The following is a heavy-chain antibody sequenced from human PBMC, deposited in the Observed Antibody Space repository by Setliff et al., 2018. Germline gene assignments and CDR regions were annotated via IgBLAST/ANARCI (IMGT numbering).Heavy chain of an antibody. CDR2: INPHGSEK. V-gene: IGHV3-7*01. Sequence: PGGSLRLSCTASGLSYINDWVSWVRQAPGKGLEWLASINPHGSEKYYADSVKGRFTISRDNAKNSLSLQMNNLRTEDTAVYYCARDVFDFRTGQAGPWGQGTLVTVSS. CDR3: ARDVFDFRTGQAGP. J-gene: IGHJ5*02. D-gene: IGHD3-3*01. CDR1: GLSYINDW.